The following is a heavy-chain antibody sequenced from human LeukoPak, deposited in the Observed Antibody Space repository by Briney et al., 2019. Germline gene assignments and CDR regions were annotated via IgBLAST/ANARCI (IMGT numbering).Heavy chain of an antibody. Sequence: GGSLRLSCAVSRFPFSVYEMNWVRQAPGKGLEWVSNIASSGTTKYYADSVKSRFSISRDNAKSSLYLQMNSLRVEDTAVYYCALLAVASDFDYWGQGALVTVSS. CDR1: RFPFSVYE. V-gene: IGHV3-48*03. CDR2: IASSGTTK. CDR3: ALLAVASDFDY. D-gene: IGHD6-19*01. J-gene: IGHJ4*02.